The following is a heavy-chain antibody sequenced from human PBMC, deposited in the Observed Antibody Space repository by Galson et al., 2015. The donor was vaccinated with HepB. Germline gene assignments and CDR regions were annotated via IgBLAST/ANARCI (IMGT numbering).Heavy chain of an antibody. Sequence: SLRLSCAASGFSFSSYWMIWVRQAPGKGLEWVAGMNHDGSETHYVDSVKGRFTISRDNAKNSLYLRMNSLRAEDTAVYYCARDSWSYNDYWGQGTLVTVSS. CDR3: ARDSWSYNDY. CDR1: GFSFSSYW. J-gene: IGHJ4*02. V-gene: IGHV3-7*03. D-gene: IGHD1-26*01. CDR2: MNHDGSET.